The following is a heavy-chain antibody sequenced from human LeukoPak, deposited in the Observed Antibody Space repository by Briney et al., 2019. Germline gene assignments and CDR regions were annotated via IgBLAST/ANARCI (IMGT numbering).Heavy chain of an antibody. Sequence: SETLSLTCAVYGGSFRGYYWSWIRQPPGKGLEWIGEINHSGSTNYNPSLKSRVTISVDTSKNQFSLKLSSVTAADTAVYYCARGQDYYDSSGYYYPGNYFDYWGQGTLVTVSS. J-gene: IGHJ4*02. CDR2: INHSGST. D-gene: IGHD3-22*01. CDR3: ARGQDYYDSSGYYYPGNYFDY. V-gene: IGHV4-34*01. CDR1: GGSFRGYY.